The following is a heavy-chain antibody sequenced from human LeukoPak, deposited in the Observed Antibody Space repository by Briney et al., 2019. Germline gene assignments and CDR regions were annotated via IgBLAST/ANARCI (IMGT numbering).Heavy chain of an antibody. Sequence: SETLSLTCSVSGGDISTYHWSWIRQSPGEAFEYIGNVYYSGSTNYNPSLRSRVTISVDVSKNQFSLNVRSVTAADTAVYCAGGSGSYGFFDVWGQGTLVTVSA. CDR2: VYYSGST. CDR3: GGSGSYGFFDV. J-gene: IGHJ4*02. V-gene: IGHV4-59*13. CDR1: GGDISTYH. D-gene: IGHD5-18*01.